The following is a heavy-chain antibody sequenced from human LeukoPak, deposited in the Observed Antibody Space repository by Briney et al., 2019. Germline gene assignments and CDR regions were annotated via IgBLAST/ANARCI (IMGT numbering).Heavy chain of an antibody. CDR1: GGTFSSYA. CDR3: ARDRLDDYVWGSYRYRTRSFDY. J-gene: IGHJ4*02. CDR2: IIPIFGTA. V-gene: IGHV1-69*05. D-gene: IGHD3-16*02. Sequence: EASVKVSCKASGGTFSSYAISWVRQAPGQGLEWMGGIIPIFGTANYAQKFQGRVTITTDESTSTAYMELSSLRSEDTAVYYCARDRLDDYVWGSYRYRTRSFDYWGQGTLVTVSS.